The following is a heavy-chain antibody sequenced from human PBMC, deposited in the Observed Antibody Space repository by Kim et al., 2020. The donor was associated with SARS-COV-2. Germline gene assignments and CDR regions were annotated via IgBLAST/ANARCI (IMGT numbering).Heavy chain of an antibody. V-gene: IGHV2-5*01. CDR2: K. CDR3: AHVGYLLSYFDY. Sequence: KRYSPSLKSRLTITKDTSKNQVVLTMTNMDPVDTATYYCAHVGYLLSYFDYWGQGTLVTVSS. J-gene: IGHJ4*02. D-gene: IGHD2-15*01.